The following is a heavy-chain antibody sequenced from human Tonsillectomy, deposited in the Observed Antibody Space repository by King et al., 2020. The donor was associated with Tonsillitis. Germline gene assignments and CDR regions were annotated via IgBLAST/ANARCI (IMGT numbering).Heavy chain of an antibody. J-gene: IGHJ4*02. V-gene: IGHV3-53*01. D-gene: IGHD5-24*01. CDR3: VRGGLVEMATIYFDY. CDR1: GFKVSSNY. CDR2: IYSGGST. Sequence: VQLVESGGGLIQPGGSLRLSCAASGFKVSSNYMSWVRQAPGKGLEWVSVIYSGGSTYYADPVKGRFTISRDNSKNTLYLQMNSLRAEDTAVYFCVRGGLVEMATIYFDYWGQGTLVTVSS.